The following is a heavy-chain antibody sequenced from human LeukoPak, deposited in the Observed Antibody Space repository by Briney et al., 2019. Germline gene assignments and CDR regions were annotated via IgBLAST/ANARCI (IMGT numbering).Heavy chain of an antibody. J-gene: IGHJ4*02. D-gene: IGHD3-22*01. V-gene: IGHV4-59*04. CDR2: IYYSGST. CDR1: GGSISRYY. CDR3: AAKRRGDSRRIDY. Sequence: PSETLSLTCTVSGGSISRYYWSWIRQPPGKGLEWIGSIYYSGSTYYNPSLKSRVTISVDTSKNQFSLKLSSVTAADTAVYYCAAKRRGDSRRIDYWGQGTLVTVSS.